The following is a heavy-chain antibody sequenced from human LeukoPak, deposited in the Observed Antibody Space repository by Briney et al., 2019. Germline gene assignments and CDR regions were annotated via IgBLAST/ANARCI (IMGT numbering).Heavy chain of an antibody. V-gene: IGHV3-74*03. CDR1: GFPFRVRW. CDR2: IKKDRFFS. J-gene: IGHJ4*02. CDR3: ATDLDYTFDY. D-gene: IGHD4-11*01. Sequence: GGSLRLSCTASGFPFRVRWMHWVRQAPRKGLVWISLIKKDRFFSTYADSVKGRFTISRDDAKNTLYLQMDSLRADDTAVYYCATDLDYTFDYWGRGTLVTVSS.